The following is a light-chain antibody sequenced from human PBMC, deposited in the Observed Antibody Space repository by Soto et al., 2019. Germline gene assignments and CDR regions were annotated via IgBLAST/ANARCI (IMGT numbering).Light chain of an antibody. J-gene: IGLJ1*01. V-gene: IGLV2-14*01. CDR2: EVS. CDR3: TSYTSSSTLL. Sequence: QSVLTQPASVSGSPGQSITISCTGTGSDVGGYNFVSWYQHHPGKAPKLMIYEVSSRPSGVSNRFSGSKSGNTASLTISGLQAEDESDYYCTSYTSSSTLLFGTGTKVTVL. CDR1: GSDVGGYNF.